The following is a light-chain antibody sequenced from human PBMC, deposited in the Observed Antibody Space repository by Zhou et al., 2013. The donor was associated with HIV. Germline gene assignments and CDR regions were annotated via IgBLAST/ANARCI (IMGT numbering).Light chain of an antibody. CDR2: ATS. J-gene: IGKJ5*01. CDR3: QQLNSYST. CDR1: QDVSSF. V-gene: IGKV1-8*01. Sequence: AIRITQSPSSLSASTGDRVTISCRASQDVSSFLAWYQQHPGKAPKLLIYATSTLQSGVPSRFSGGGSGTDFTLNITCLQSEDFATYYCQQLNSYSTFGQGTRLEIK.